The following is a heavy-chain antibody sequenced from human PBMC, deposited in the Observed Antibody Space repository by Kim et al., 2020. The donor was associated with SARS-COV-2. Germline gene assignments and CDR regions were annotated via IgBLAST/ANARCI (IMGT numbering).Heavy chain of an antibody. Sequence: ASVKVSCKASGYTFTSYGISWVRQAPGQGLEWMGWISAYNGNTNYAQKLQGRVTMTTDTSTSTAYMELRSLRSDDTAVYYCARDHHTTAMVADYYYYGMDVWGQGTTVTVSS. D-gene: IGHD5-18*01. J-gene: IGHJ6*02. V-gene: IGHV1-18*01. CDR3: ARDHHTTAMVADYYYYGMDV. CDR2: ISAYNGNT. CDR1: GYTFTSYG.